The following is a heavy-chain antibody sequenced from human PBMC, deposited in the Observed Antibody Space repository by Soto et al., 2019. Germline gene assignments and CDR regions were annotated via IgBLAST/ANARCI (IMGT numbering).Heavy chain of an antibody. D-gene: IGHD5-12*01. CDR3: ARGRRDGYREHYYYYGMDV. CDR1: GYTFTSYG. Sequence: QVQLVQSGAEVKKPGASVKVACKASGYTFTSYGISLVRQAPGQGLEWMGCSSAYNGNTNDAQKLQGRVTMTTDTSTSTAYMELRSLRSDDTAVYYCARGRRDGYREHYYYYGMDVWGQGTTVTVSS. V-gene: IGHV1-18*01. CDR2: SSAYNGNT. J-gene: IGHJ6*02.